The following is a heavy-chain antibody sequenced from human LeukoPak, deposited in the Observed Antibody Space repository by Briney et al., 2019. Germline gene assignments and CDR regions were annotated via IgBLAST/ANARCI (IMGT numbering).Heavy chain of an antibody. V-gene: IGHV4-38-2*01. Sequence: SETLSLTCAVSHYSISRGYYWGWIRQPPGKGLEWLGTIYHTGRTYYTPSLESRVTISVDTSENQFSLKLRSVTAADTAVYYCVTFQGGHYDDTGHNYVGWLDPWGQGTLVIVSS. D-gene: IGHD3-22*01. J-gene: IGHJ5*02. CDR1: HYSISRGYY. CDR2: IYHTGRT. CDR3: VTFQGGHYDDTGHNYVGWLDP.